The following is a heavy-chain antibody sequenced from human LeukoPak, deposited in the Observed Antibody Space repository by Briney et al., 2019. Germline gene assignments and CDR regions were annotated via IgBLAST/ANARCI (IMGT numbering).Heavy chain of an antibody. CDR3: ARVEGYCSGGTCYYNDY. J-gene: IGHJ4*02. CDR1: GVTFSSYG. Sequence: PGGSLRLSCAASGVTFSSYGMHWVRQAPGKGLEWVAVIWYDGNNKYYADSVKGRFTISRDNSKNTLYLEMSSLRAEDTAVYYCARVEGYCSGGTCYYNDYWGQGTLVTVSS. V-gene: IGHV3-33*01. CDR2: IWYDGNNK. D-gene: IGHD2-15*01.